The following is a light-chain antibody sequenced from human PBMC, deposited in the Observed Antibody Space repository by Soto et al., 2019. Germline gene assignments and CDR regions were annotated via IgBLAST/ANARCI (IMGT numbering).Light chain of an antibody. CDR1: SRDVGGYNY. Sequence: QSVLTQPASVSGSPGPSITISCTGTSRDVGGYNYVSWYQQHPGKAPKFMIYDVSNRPSGVSNRFSGSKSGNTASLTISGLQAEDEADYYCCSYTTSNTRQIVFGTGTKVTVL. J-gene: IGLJ1*01. V-gene: IGLV2-14*01. CDR3: CSYTTSNTRQIV. CDR2: DVS.